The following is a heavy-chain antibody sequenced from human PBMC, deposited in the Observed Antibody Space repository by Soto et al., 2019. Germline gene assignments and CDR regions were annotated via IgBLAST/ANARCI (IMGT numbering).Heavy chain of an antibody. Sequence: GGSLRLSCAASGFTFSSYAMSWVRQAPGKGLEWVSAISGSGGSTYYADSVKGRFTISRDNSKNTLYLQMNSLRAEDTAVYYCAKDSNEAMIVVVIAAWGEFDYWGQGTLVTVSS. CDR3: AKDSNEAMIVVVIAAWGEFDY. J-gene: IGHJ4*02. D-gene: IGHD3-22*01. CDR2: ISGSGGST. CDR1: GFTFSSYA. V-gene: IGHV3-23*01.